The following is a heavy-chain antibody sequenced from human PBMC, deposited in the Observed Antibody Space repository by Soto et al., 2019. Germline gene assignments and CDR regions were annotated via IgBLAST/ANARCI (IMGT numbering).Heavy chain of an antibody. Sequence: PGGSLRLSCAASGFTFSSYAIHWVRQAPGKGLEWVAVIWYDGSDKYYEDSVKGRFTISRDNSMNTLYLQMNSLRAEDTAVYYCARVSFSDSSGYLPLDYWGQGALVTVSS. J-gene: IGHJ4*02. CDR1: GFTFSSYA. CDR3: ARVSFSDSSGYLPLDY. D-gene: IGHD3-22*01. V-gene: IGHV3-33*01. CDR2: IWYDGSDK.